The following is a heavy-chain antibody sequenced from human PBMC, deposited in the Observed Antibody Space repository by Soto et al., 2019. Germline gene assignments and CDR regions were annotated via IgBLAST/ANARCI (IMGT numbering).Heavy chain of an antibody. CDR1: GFTFRSYA. V-gene: IGHV3-23*01. J-gene: IGHJ6*02. Sequence: EVQMLESGGGLVQPGGSLRLSCAASGFTFRSYATNWVRQATGKGLEWVSTISGSADSTYYADSVKGRFTISRDNSKNTLSLQMNSLRAEDTAVYYWAKSGQSSWWNMEVWCQGTTVIVSS. CDR2: ISGSADST. CDR3: AKSGQSSWWNMEV. D-gene: IGHD6-13*01.